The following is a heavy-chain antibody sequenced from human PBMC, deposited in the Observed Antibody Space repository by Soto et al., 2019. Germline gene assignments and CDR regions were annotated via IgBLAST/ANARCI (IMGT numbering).Heavy chain of an antibody. CDR3: ARCGSGSSSRTDNGMDV. V-gene: IGHV4-34*01. D-gene: IGHD3-10*01. J-gene: IGHJ6*02. CDR2: INHSGSA. CDR1: GGYFSGYI. Sequence: PSETLSLTCDVYGGYFSGYIWTWIRPTPGKGLQWIGQINHSGSANYNPSLKSRVTISVDTSNNHFSLKLSSVTAADTAVYYCARCGSGSSSRTDNGMDVWGQGTTVTVSS.